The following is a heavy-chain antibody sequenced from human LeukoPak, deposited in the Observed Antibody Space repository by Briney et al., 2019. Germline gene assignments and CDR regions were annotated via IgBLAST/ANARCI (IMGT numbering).Heavy chain of an antibody. J-gene: IGHJ3*02. V-gene: IGHV1-2*02. CDR1: GYTFTGYY. CDR3: ARDKAYYYDSSGYGGAFDI. Sequence: ASVKVSCKASGYTFTGYYMHRVRQAPGQGLEWMGWINPNSGGTNYAQKFQGRVTMTRDTSISTAYMELSRLRSDDTAVYYCARDKAYYYDSSGYGGAFDIWGQGTMVTVSS. D-gene: IGHD3-22*01. CDR2: INPNSGGT.